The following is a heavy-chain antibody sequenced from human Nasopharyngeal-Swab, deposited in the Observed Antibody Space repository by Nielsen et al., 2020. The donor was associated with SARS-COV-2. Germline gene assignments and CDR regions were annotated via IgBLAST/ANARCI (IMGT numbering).Heavy chain of an antibody. CDR3: ARGGVYYYGMDV. V-gene: IGHV6-1*01. CDR2: TYYRSKWKS. CDR1: GDSVSNNGAT. J-gene: IGHJ6*02. Sequence: SQTLSLTRVISGDSVSNNGATWNWIRQSPSRGLEWLGRTYYRSKWKSDYAVSVTSRLTINPDTSKNQFSLQLSSVTPEDTAIYYCARGGVYYYGMDVWGQGTTVTVSS. D-gene: IGHD6-25*01.